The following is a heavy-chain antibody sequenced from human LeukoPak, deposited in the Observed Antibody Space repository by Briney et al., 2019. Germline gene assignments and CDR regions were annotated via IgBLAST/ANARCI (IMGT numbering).Heavy chain of an antibody. CDR2: INDSGSS. CDR1: GGSFSGYY. CDR3: ARARFEVYTVRSFYYGMDV. D-gene: IGHD2-2*02. Sequence: SETLSLTCAVYGGSFSGYYWSWIRQPPGKGLEWIGEINDSGSSTYTPSLKNRVTISLDTSKNQFSLKVFSMTAADTAVYYCARARFEVYTVRSFYYGMDVRGQGTTVTVSS. V-gene: IGHV4-34*01. J-gene: IGHJ6*02.